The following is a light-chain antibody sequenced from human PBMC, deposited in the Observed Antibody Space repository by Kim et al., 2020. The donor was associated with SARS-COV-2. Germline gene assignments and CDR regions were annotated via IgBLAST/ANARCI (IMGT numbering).Light chain of an antibody. J-gene: IGKJ1*01. CDR1: QRVSSNY. CDR2: GAS. V-gene: IGKV3-20*01. CDR3: QQYGDSPWT. Sequence: EIVLTQSPGTLSLSPGERATLSCRASQRVSSNYLAWYQQKPGQAPRLLIYGASSRATGIPDRFSGSGSGTDFTLTISRLEPEDFAVYYCQQYGDSPWTFGQGTKVDIK.